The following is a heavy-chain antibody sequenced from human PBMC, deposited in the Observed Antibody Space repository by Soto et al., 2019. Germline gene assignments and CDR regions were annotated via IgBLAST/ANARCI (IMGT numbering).Heavy chain of an antibody. CDR3: AKSGDYYDSSGYYGGFDY. Sequence: EVQLLDSGGGLVQPGGSLRLSCAASGFPFATYAMSWVRQTPGKGLEWVSAISGSGGSTHYADSVKGRFTISRDNSKNIVYRQMTSLRAEDTALYYCAKSGDYYDSSGYYGGFDYWGQGTLVTVSS. CDR1: GFPFATYA. V-gene: IGHV3-23*01. D-gene: IGHD3-22*01. CDR2: ISGSGGST. J-gene: IGHJ4*02.